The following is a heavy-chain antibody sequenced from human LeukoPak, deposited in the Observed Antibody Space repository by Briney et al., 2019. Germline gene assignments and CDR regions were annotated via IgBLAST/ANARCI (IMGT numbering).Heavy chain of an antibody. J-gene: IGHJ5*02. D-gene: IGHD4-17*01. V-gene: IGHV4-39*02. Sequence: SETLSLTCTISGGSISSSDPYWGWIRQPPGKGLEWIGCLSYTGNSYYNPSIRSRVTISVDASKNHFSLTLRSVTAADTATYYCAKGRTGNSEADLAPWGKGKLVTVAS. CDR3: AKGRTGNSEADLAP. CDR1: GGSISSSDPY. CDR2: LSYTGNS.